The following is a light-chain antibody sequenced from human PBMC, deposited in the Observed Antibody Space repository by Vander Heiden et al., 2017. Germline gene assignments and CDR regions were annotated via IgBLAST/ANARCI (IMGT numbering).Light chain of an antibody. CDR3: QQSYSIPWT. Sequence: DIQLTQSPSSLSASVGDSVTITCRASQSISSYLNWYQQKPGKAPKLLIYAASSLQSAVPSRFSGSGSGTHFTLTISSLRPEDFATYYCQQSYSIPWTFGQRTKVEIK. CDR2: AAS. J-gene: IGKJ1*01. V-gene: IGKV1-39*01. CDR1: QSISSY.